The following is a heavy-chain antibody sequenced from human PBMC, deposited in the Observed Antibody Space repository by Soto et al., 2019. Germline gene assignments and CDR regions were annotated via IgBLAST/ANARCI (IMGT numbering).Heavy chain of an antibody. D-gene: IGHD1-26*01. CDR1: GYSFTSLD. J-gene: IGHJ4*02. Sequence: ASVKVSCKASGYSFTSLDINGVRQTTGQGLEWMGWMQPSSGRTGYAQKFQGRVTTTRDTSINTAYMELSSLTSDDTAFYYCARGVTAGVDYWGQGTLVTVSS. CDR2: MQPSSGRT. V-gene: IGHV1-8*01. CDR3: ARGVTAGVDY.